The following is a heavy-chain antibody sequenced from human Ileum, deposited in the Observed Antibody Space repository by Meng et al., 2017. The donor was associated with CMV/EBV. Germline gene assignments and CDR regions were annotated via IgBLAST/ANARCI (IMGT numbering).Heavy chain of an antibody. CDR3: ANHHFPGHTNPIDY. CDR2: ISGSGGST. V-gene: IGHV3-23*01. J-gene: IGHJ4*02. D-gene: IGHD1-1*01. Sequence: GESLKIPCAAPGFTFSSYSMSWVRQAPGTGLEWVSTISGSGGSTYYVDSVKGRFTISRDNSKNTLYLQMNTLRAEDTAVYYCANHHFPGHTNPIDYWGQGTLVTVSS. CDR1: GFTFSSYS.